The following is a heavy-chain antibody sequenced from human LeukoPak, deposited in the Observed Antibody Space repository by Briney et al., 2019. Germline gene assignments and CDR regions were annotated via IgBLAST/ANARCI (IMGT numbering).Heavy chain of an antibody. CDR2: IKQDGSEK. D-gene: IGHD6-19*01. CDR3: AREPHIAVVTHFDY. V-gene: IGHV3-7*01. CDR1: GFTFSSHW. J-gene: IGHJ4*02. Sequence: GGSLRLSCAASGFTFSSHWMSWVRQAPGKGLEWVANIKQDGSEKYCVDSVRGRFTISRDNAKNSLFLQMNSLRAEDTAVYYCAREPHIAVVTHFDYWGQGTLVTVSS.